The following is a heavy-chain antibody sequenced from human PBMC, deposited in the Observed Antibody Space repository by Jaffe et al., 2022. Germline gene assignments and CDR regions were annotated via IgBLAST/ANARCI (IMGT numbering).Heavy chain of an antibody. CDR1: GFSLSTSGVG. V-gene: IGHV2-5*02. D-gene: IGHD3-10*01. CDR2: IYWDDDK. J-gene: IGHJ4*02. CDR3: AHSALSGAYYYGSGSYYNVFSSFDY. Sequence: QITLKESGPTLVKPTQTLTLTCTFSGFSLSTSGVGVGWIRQPPGKALEWLALIYWDDDKRYSPSLKSRLTITKDTSKNQVVLTMTNMDPVDTATYYCAHSALSGAYYYGSGSYYNVFSSFDYWGQGTLVTVSS.